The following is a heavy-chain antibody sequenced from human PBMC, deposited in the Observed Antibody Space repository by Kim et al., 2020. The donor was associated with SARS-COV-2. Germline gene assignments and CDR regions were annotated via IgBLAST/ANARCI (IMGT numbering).Heavy chain of an antibody. CDR2: VHHSGKV. V-gene: IGHV4-59*13. CDR1: GGSISEYY. CDR3: ARGGYDVVARSFNV. J-gene: IGHJ3*01. D-gene: IGHD3-16*01. Sequence: SETLSLTCTVSGGSISEYYWSWVRLPPGKGLEWIGYVHHSGKVKYNPSLESRVSISLDTSKNQFFLKLQSVTAADAAVYYCARGGYDVVARSFNVWGQGTMVTVSS.